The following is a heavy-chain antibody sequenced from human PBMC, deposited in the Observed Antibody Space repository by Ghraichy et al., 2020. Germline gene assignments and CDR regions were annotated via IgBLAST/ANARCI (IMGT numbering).Heavy chain of an antibody. D-gene: IGHD6-6*01. CDR3: ARATAPRLLQH. CDR1: GYTFTSYD. V-gene: IGHV1-8*01. Sequence: ASVKVSCKASGYTFTSYDINWVRQATGQGLEWMGWMNPNSGNTGYAQQFQGRVTMTRNTSISTAYMELSSLRSEDTAMYYCARATAPRLLQHWGQGTLVTVSS. CDR2: MNPNSGNT. J-gene: IGHJ1*01.